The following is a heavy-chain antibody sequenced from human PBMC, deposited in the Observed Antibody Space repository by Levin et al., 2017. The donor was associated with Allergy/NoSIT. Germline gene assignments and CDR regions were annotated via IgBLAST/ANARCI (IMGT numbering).Heavy chain of an antibody. CDR1: GASLTSNIHF. CDR3: ARGTSSTYNWLDP. Sequence: SETLSLTCTVSGASLTSNIHFWSWIRQPAGKGLEWIGRLHTSGDTNYNPSLKSRVTISMDLSKKQFLLKLSSVTAADTAVYYCARGTSSTYNWLDPWGQGTLVTVSS. D-gene: IGHD2-2*01. CDR2: LHTSGDT. V-gene: IGHV4-61*02. J-gene: IGHJ5*02.